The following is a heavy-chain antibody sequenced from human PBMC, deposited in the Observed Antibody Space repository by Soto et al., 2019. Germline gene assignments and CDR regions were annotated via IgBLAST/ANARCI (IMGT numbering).Heavy chain of an antibody. Sequence: ASVKVSCKASGYSFTRYGIAWARQALGQGLEWMGWINTYNGNTNYAQNLQGRVTLTTDTSTSTAYMELTSLRSNDTAIYYCAMVDVYVTPSPQDVWGQGTTVTVS. D-gene: IGHD3-16*01. V-gene: IGHV1-18*01. CDR3: AMVDVYVTPSPQDV. CDR2: INTYNGNT. J-gene: IGHJ6*02. CDR1: GYSFTRYG.